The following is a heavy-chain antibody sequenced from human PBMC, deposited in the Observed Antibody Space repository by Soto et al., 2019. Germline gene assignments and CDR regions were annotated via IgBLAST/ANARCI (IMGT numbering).Heavy chain of an antibody. D-gene: IGHD6-6*01. V-gene: IGHV5-51*01. J-gene: IGHJ6*02. Sequence: GESLKISCQGSGYSFASYWIGWVRQMPGKDLEWMGIIYPGDSDTGYSPSFQGQVTISADKSLRTAYLQWTSLKASDTALYYCARTRSFTLGFYYDGMDVWGQGTTVTVSS. CDR1: GYSFASYW. CDR2: IYPGDSDT. CDR3: ARTRSFTLGFYYDGMDV.